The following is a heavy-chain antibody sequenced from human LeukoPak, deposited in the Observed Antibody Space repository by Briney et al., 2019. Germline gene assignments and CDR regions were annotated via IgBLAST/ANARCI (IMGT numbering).Heavy chain of an antibody. CDR2: ISSTSVKI. CDR3: AELGITMIGGV. D-gene: IGHD3-10*02. V-gene: IGHV3-21*01. J-gene: IGHJ6*04. Sequence: GGSLRLSCAASGFSFKDYSMNWVRQAPGKGLEWLSSISSTSVKIYYADSVRGRFTISRDNAKNSLYLQMNSLRAEDTAVYYCAELGITMIGGVWGKGTTVTISS. CDR1: GFSFKDYS.